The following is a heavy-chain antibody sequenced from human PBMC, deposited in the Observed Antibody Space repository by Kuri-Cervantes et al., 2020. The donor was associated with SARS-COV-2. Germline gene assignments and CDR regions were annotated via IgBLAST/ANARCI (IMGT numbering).Heavy chain of an antibody. CDR2: ISSSSSTI. Sequence: GGSLRLSCAASGFTFSSYWMSWVRQAPGKGLEWVSYISSSSSTIYYADSVKGRFTISRDNAKNSLYLQMNSLRAEDTAVYYCAVSRGSGRTPPGYWGQGTLVTVSS. D-gene: IGHD3-10*01. V-gene: IGHV3-48*01. CDR1: GFTFSSYW. J-gene: IGHJ4*02. CDR3: AVSRGSGRTPPGY.